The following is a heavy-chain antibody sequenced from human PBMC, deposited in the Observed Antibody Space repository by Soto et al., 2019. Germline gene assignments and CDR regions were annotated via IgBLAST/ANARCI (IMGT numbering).Heavy chain of an antibody. D-gene: IGHD6-6*01. J-gene: IGHJ5*02. CDR3: ARSIAARLNWFDP. Sequence: EVQLVESGGGLVQPGGSLRLSCAASGFTFSSYWMSWVRQAPGKGVEWVANIKQDGSEKYNVDSVKGQFTISRDNAKNSLYLQMNSLRAEDTAVYYCARSIAARLNWFDPWGQGTLVTVSS. CDR1: GFTFSSYW. CDR2: IKQDGSEK. V-gene: IGHV3-7*01.